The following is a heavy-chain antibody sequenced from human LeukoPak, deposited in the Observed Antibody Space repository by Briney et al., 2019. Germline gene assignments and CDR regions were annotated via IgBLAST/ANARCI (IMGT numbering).Heavy chain of an antibody. D-gene: IGHD4-17*01. CDR2: INHSGST. V-gene: IGHV4-34*01. J-gene: IGHJ6*03. Sequence: SETLSLTCAVYGGSFSGYYWSWIRQPPGKGLEWIGEINHSGSTNYNPSLKSRVTISVDTSKNQFSLKLSSVTAADTAVYYCARHVPVTTSYYYYYYMDVWGKGTTVTISS. CDR3: ARHVPVTTSYYYYYYMDV. CDR1: GGSFSGYY.